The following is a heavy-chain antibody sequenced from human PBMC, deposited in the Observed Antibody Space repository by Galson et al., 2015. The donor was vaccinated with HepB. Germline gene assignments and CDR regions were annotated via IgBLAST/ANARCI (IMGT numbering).Heavy chain of an antibody. V-gene: IGHV4-39*01. CDR3: ARHESESKTYAADN. J-gene: IGHJ4*02. Sequence: SETLSLTCTVSGGSISSSSYYWGWLRQPPGKGLEWIGSFYYTGNTHYNPPLKSRVTISGDTSKNQFSLKLNSVTAADTAVYYCARHESESKTYAADNWGQGTLVTVSS. CDR2: FYYTGNT. CDR1: GGSISSSSYY. D-gene: IGHD2-2*01.